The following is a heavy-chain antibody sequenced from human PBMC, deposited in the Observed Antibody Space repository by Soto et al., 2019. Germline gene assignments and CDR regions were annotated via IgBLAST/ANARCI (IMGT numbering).Heavy chain of an antibody. CDR3: ARPRRYCSGGSCSRWFDP. D-gene: IGHD2-15*01. V-gene: IGHV4-39*01. CDR2: IYYSGST. CDR1: GGSISSSSYY. Sequence: QLQLQESGPGLVKPSETLSLTCTVSGGSISSSSYYWGWIRQPPGKGLEWIGSIYYSGSTYYNPSLKSRVTISVDTSKTQFSLKLRSVTAADTAVYYCARPRRYCSGGSCSRWFDPWGQGTLVTVSS. J-gene: IGHJ5*02.